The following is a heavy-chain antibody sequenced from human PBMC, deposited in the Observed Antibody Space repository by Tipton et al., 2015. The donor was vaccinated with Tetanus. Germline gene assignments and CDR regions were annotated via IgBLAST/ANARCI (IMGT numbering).Heavy chain of an antibody. CDR2: IFHTGGT. V-gene: IGHV4-30-2*06. J-gene: IGHJ5*01. Sequence: LRLSCTVSGGSINNGAYTWSWIRQSPGKGLEWIGYIFHTGGTYYNPSLKSRVTISVDGPKNQFSLNLKSVTAADTAVYYCARSHGSGGLLWFDSWGQRTLVTVSS. CDR3: ARSHGSGGLLWFDS. D-gene: IGHD3-10*01. CDR1: GGSINNGAYT.